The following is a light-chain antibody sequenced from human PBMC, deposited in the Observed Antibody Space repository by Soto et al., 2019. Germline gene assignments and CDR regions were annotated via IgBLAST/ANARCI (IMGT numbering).Light chain of an antibody. CDR1: QSLLHITGETF. J-gene: IGKJ5*01. Sequence: DIVLTQTPVSLSVTPGQRASISCQSSQSLLHITGETFLFWYLQKPGQSPQLLIYEVSTRVSGVPDRFSGSGSGTDFTLDISRVETDDVGIYYCLQSTQLPPTFGQGTRLEIK. V-gene: IGKV2D-29*02. CDR2: EVS. CDR3: LQSTQLPPT.